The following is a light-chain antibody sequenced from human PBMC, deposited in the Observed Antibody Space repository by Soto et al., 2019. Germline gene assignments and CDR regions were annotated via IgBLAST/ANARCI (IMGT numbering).Light chain of an antibody. Sequence: EIVLTQSPGTLSLSPGERATLSCRASQIFGSSYLAWYQQTPGQPPRLLIFGASTRAACVPARFSGSGSGTDFTLTISSLRSEDIAGYFCQQYGDSQWTFGQGTKV. J-gene: IGKJ1*01. CDR1: QIFGSSY. V-gene: IGKV3-20*01. CDR2: GAS. CDR3: QQYGDSQWT.